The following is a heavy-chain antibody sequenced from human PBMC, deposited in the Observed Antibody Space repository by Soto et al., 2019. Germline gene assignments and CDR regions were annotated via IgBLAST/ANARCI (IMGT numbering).Heavy chain of an antibody. CDR2: SSADNGNT. CDR3: ASVRALEYQPPDAFDI. V-gene: IGHV1-18*01. Sequence: QVQLVQSGAEVKKPGASVKVSCKASGYTFTSYGISWVRQAPGQGLEWMGWSSADNGNTNDAQKRQGRVTMTTDTSTSTAYMELRSLRSDDTAVYYCASVRALEYQPPDAFDIWGQGTMVTVSS. J-gene: IGHJ3*02. D-gene: IGHD2-2*01. CDR1: GYTFTSYG.